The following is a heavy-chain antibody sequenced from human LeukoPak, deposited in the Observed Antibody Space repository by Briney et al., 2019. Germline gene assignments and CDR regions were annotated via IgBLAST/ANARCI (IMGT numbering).Heavy chain of an antibody. CDR1: GFTFSSYA. V-gene: IGHV3-30-3*01. CDR3: AKEGGWEPFDP. Sequence: GGSLRLSCAASGFTFSSYAMHWVRQAPGKGLEWVAVISYDGSNKYYADSVKGRFTISRDNSKNTLYVQMNFLRAEDTAVYYCAKEGGWEPFDPWGQGTLVTVSS. J-gene: IGHJ5*02. D-gene: IGHD1-26*01. CDR2: ISYDGSNK.